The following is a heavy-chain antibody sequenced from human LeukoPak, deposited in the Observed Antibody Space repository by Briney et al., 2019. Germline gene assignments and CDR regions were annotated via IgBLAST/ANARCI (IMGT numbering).Heavy chain of an antibody. CDR1: GGSISSSSYY. Sequence: SETLSLTCTVSGGSISSSSYYWGWIRQPPGKGLEWIGSIYYSGSTYYNPSLKSRVTISVDTSKNQFSLKLSSVTAADTAVYYCARVNVEMATPFDYWGQGTLVTVSS. V-gene: IGHV4-39*07. CDR2: IYYSGST. CDR3: ARVNVEMATPFDY. J-gene: IGHJ4*02. D-gene: IGHD5-24*01.